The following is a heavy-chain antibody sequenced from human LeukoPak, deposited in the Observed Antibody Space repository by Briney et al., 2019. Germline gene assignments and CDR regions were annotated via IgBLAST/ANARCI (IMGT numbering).Heavy chain of an antibody. CDR1: GGSISSSNYC. Sequence: SETLSLTCTVSGGSISSSNYCWGWIHQPPGTGLEWIGNIYYSGSTYYNPSLKSRVTISVDTSKNQFSLKLTSATAADTAVYYCASITMIRGYYGMDVWGQGTTVTVSS. D-gene: IGHD3-22*01. V-gene: IGHV4-39*07. J-gene: IGHJ6*02. CDR2: IYYSGST. CDR3: ASITMIRGYYGMDV.